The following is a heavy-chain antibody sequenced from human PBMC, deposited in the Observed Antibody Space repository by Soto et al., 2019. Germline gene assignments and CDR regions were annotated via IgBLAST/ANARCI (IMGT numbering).Heavy chain of an antibody. CDR2: IYYSGST. V-gene: IGHV4-39*01. CDR3: STYYYDSSGDYYMDV. J-gene: IGHJ6*03. Sequence: SETLSLTCTVSGGSISSSSYYWGWIRQPPGKGLEWIGSIYYSGSTYYNPSLKSRVTISVDTPKNQFSLKRSSVTAADTAVYYCSTYYYDSSGDYYMDVWGKGTTVTVSS. CDR1: GGSISSSSYY. D-gene: IGHD3-22*01.